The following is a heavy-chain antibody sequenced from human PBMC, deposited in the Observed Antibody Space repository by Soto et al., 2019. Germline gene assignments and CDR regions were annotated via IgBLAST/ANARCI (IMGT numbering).Heavy chain of an antibody. D-gene: IGHD6-6*01. CDR3: ARDAGGGGSSGKYYYYYYGMDV. CDR1: GGSISSGDYY. J-gene: IGHJ6*02. CDR2: IYYSGST. V-gene: IGHV4-30-4*01. Sequence: SETLSLTCTVSGGSISSGDYYWSWIRQPPGKGLEWIGYIYYSGSTYYNPSLRSRVTISVDTSKNQFSLKLSSVTAADTAVYYCARDAGGGGSSGKYYYYYYGMDVWGQGTTVTVSS.